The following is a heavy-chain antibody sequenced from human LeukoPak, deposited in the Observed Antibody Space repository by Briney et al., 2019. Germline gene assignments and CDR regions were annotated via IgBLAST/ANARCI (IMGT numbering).Heavy chain of an antibody. J-gene: IGHJ4*02. CDR2: ISAYNGNT. Sequence: ASVKVSCKASGYTFTSYGISWVRQAPGQGLEWMGWISAYNGNTNYAQKLQGRVTMTTDTSTSTAYMELRSLRSDDTAVYYCARDRGELYSGYDLASDYWGQGTLVTVPS. D-gene: IGHD5-12*01. CDR1: GYTFTSYG. CDR3: ARDRGELYSGYDLASDY. V-gene: IGHV1-18*04.